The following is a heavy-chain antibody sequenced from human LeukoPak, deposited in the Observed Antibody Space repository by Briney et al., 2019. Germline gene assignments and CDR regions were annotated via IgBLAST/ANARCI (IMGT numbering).Heavy chain of an antibody. J-gene: IGHJ4*02. D-gene: IGHD5-12*01. V-gene: IGHV4-4*07. Sequence: SETLSLTCTVSGGSISGYYWSWIRQPAGKGLEWIGRIYTSGSTNYNPSLKSRVTISVDTSKNQFSLKLSSVTAADTAVYYCARRNGQDIVATFRRRYYFDYWGQGTLVTVSS. CDR3: ARRNGQDIVATFRRRYYFDY. CDR2: IYTSGST. CDR1: GGSISGYY.